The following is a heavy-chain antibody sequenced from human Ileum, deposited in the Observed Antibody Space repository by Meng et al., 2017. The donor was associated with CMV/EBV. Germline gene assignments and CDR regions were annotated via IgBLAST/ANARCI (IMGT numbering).Heavy chain of an antibody. J-gene: IGHJ4*02. CDR2: VVPVLGIA. D-gene: IGHD4-11*01. CDR1: GGAFGSFP. V-gene: IGHV1-69*04. CDR3: AREAYTAYYFDY. Sequence: EAYGGAFGSFPITWVRQAPGQGLEWMGRVVPVLGIASYAQKFRGRVTITADRSTGTAYMGLNRLTSEDTAMYYCAREAYTAYYFDYWGQGALVTVSS.